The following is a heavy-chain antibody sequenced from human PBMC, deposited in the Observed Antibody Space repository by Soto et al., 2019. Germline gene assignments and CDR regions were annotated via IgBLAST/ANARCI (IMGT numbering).Heavy chain of an antibody. CDR1: GFTFSSYA. J-gene: IGHJ4*02. CDR3: AKDQRMPGGDY. CDR2: ISGSGGRT. V-gene: IGHV3-23*01. D-gene: IGHD2-2*01. Sequence: EVQLLESGGGLVQPGGYLRLSCAASGFTFSSYAMSWVRQAPGKGLEWVSAISGSGGRTYYADSVKGRFTISRDNSKNTLDLQMNSLRAEDTAVYYCAKDQRMPGGDYWGQGTLVTVSS.